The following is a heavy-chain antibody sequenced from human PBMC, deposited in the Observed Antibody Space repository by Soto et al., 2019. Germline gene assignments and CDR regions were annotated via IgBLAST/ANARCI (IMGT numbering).Heavy chain of an antibody. CDR3: VRFGPYSGSYYY. CDR1: GYSFTTNW. CDR2: IFPSDSDT. V-gene: IGHV5-51*01. D-gene: IGHD1-26*01. J-gene: IGHJ4*02. Sequence: PGESLKISCKGSGYSFTTNWIGWVRQMPGKGLEWMGIIFPSDSDTRYSPSFQGQVTISADKSISTAYLQWSSLKASDTAMYYCVRFGPYSGSYYYWGQGTLVTVSS.